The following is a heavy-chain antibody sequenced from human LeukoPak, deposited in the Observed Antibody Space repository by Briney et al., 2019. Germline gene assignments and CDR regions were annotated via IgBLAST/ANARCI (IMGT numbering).Heavy chain of an antibody. CDR1: GGSFSGYY. CDR3: AGTYYYDSSGYYRY. J-gene: IGHJ4*02. CDR2: INHSGST. V-gene: IGHV4-34*01. Sequence: SETLSPTCVVYGGSFSGYYWSWIRQPPGKGLEWIGEINHSGSTNYNPSLKSRVTISVDTSKNQFSLKLSSVTAADTAVYYCAGTYYYDSSGYYRYWGQGTLVTVSS. D-gene: IGHD3-22*01.